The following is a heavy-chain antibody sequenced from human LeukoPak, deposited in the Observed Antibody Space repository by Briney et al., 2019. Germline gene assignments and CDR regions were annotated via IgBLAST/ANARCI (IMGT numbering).Heavy chain of an antibody. Sequence: PSQTLSLTCAVSGGSISGGGYSWSWIRQPPGMNLEWIGYIYDSGGTYYNPSLKSRVTISIDRSKNQFSLKVNSVTAADTAVYYCARYGGSGTYFFDYWGQGTLVTVSS. CDR1: GGSISGGGYS. CDR2: IYDSGGT. D-gene: IGHD3-10*01. J-gene: IGHJ4*02. V-gene: IGHV4-30-2*01. CDR3: ARYGGSGTYFFDY.